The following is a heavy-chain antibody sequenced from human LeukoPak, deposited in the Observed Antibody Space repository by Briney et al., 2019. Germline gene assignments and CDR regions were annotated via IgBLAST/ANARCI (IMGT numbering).Heavy chain of an antibody. D-gene: IGHD3-3*01. CDR1: GYPFYTYA. CDR2: ISGSDGST. CDR3: AKDGYDFWSAYQIDL. Sequence: PGGSLRLSCTGSGYPFYTYAMTGLRQAPGKGLEWVSAISGSDGSTYYSDSVTGRFSISRDNAKNSLYLQMTSLRTDDTAVYYCAKDGYDFWSAYQIDLWGQGTLVTVSS. J-gene: IGHJ5*02. V-gene: IGHV3-23*01.